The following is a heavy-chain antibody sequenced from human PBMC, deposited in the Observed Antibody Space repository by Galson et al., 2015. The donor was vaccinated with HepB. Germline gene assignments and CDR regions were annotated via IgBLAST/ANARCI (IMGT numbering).Heavy chain of an antibody. CDR1: GFTFSSYA. CDR3: AKPWFGELFTSVQSWFDP. CDR2: ISYDGSNK. J-gene: IGHJ5*02. D-gene: IGHD3-10*01. Sequence: SLRLSCAASGFTFSSYAMHWVRQAPGKGLEWVAVISYDGSNKYYADSVKGRFTISRDNSKNTLYLQMNSLRAEDTAVYYCAKPWFGELFTSVQSWFDPWGQGTLVTVSS. V-gene: IGHV3-30*04.